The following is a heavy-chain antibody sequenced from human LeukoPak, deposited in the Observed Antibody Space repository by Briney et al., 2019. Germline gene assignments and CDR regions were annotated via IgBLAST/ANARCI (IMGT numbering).Heavy chain of an antibody. CDR2: IYYSGST. D-gene: IGHD3-22*01. Sequence: SETLSLTCPVAGGSISSYYWSWIRRQPGKGLEWIGYIYYSGSTNYNPSLKRRVPISVATSKAQFSPKLRSWTVADAAVDYCASNLYYDSSGYYDYWGQITLVTVAT. CDR1: GGSISSYY. V-gene: IGHV4-59*01. CDR3: ASNLYYDSSGYYDY. J-gene: IGHJ4*02.